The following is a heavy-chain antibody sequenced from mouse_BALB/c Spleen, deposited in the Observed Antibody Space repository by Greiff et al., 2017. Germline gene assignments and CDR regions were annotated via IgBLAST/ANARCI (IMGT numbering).Heavy chain of an antibody. CDR3: ARFRITTASFDY. CDR1: GFNIKDTY. J-gene: IGHJ2*01. V-gene: IGHV14-3*02. D-gene: IGHD1-2*01. Sequence: DVQLVESGAELVKPGASVKLSCTASGFNIKDTYMHWVKQRPEQGLEWIGRIDPANGNTKYDPKFQGKATITADTSSNTAYLQLSILTSEDTAVYYCARFRITTASFDYWGQGTTLTVSS. CDR2: IDPANGNT.